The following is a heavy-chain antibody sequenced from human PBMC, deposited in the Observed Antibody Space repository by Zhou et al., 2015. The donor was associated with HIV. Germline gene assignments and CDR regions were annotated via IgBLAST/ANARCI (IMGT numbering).Heavy chain of an antibody. D-gene: IGHD2-21*01. V-gene: IGHV1-2*02. Sequence: QVQLVQSGAEVKKPGASVKVSCKASGYTFTNFHIHWVRQAPGQGLEWMAWINPNTGDTNHAQKFEGRVTLTRDTSISTAYMELSRLTSDDTAIFFCARNYGDPSPWDFWGQGTLVTVSS. J-gene: IGHJ4*02. CDR3: ARNYGDPSPWDF. CDR2: INPNTGDT. CDR1: GYTFTNFH.